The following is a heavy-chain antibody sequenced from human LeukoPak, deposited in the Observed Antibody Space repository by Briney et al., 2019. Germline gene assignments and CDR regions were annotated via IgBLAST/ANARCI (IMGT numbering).Heavy chain of an antibody. Sequence: GGSLRLSCVASGFTFSNYWMSWVRQAPGKGLQWVANINQDGSVKHYVESVKGRFTISRDNAKNSVYLQMSSLRAEDTAVYYCATSDDSSVSDWGQGTLVTVSS. J-gene: IGHJ4*02. CDR2: INQDGSVK. D-gene: IGHD3-22*01. CDR3: ATSDDSSVSD. CDR1: GFTFSNYW. V-gene: IGHV3-7*01.